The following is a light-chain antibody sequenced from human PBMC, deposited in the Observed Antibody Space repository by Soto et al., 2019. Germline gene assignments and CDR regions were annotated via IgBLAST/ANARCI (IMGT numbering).Light chain of an antibody. Sequence: DIQMTQSPSSVSASVGDRVTITCRASQGITNRLAWSQQKPGKAPKLLIYEASSMQSGVPSRISGSGSGTDFTLTISSRQPEDFSTYYCQQANSFPIPFGQGTRLEMK. J-gene: IGKJ5*01. CDR3: QQANSFPIP. V-gene: IGKV1D-12*01. CDR1: QGITNR. CDR2: EAS.